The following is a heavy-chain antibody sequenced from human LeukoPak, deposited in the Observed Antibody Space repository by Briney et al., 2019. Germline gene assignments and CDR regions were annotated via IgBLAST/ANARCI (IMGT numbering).Heavy chain of an antibody. CDR2: ISGGTT. Sequence: GGSLRLSCAASGFTFNNAWMSWVRQAPGKGLEWIGFISGGTTEYAASVKGRFTISRDDSTSIAYLQMNSLTTEDTAVYYCSRGSGWLSVYWGQGTLVTVSS. D-gene: IGHD6-19*01. V-gene: IGHV3-71*01. J-gene: IGHJ4*02. CDR1: GFTFNNAW. CDR3: SRGSGWLSVY.